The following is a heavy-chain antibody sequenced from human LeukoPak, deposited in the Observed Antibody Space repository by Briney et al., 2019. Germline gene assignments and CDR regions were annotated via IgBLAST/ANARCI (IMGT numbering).Heavy chain of an antibody. J-gene: IGHJ3*02. CDR1: GVSISGYY. V-gene: IGHV4-4*07. CDR2: IYISRGT. D-gene: IGHD2-21*02. Sequence: SETLSLTCTVSGVSISGYYWSWIRQPAGKGLEWIGRIYISRGTNYNPSLMSRVIMSVDTSKNQFSLKLSSVTAADTAVYYCARLVKNCGGDCALAAFDIWGQGTMVTVSS. CDR3: ARLVKNCGGDCALAAFDI.